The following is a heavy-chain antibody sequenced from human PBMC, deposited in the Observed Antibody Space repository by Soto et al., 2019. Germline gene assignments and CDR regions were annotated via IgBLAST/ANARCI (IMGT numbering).Heavy chain of an antibody. D-gene: IGHD6-19*01. CDR1: GGTFSSYA. V-gene: IGHV1-69*13. CDR2: IIPIFGTA. CDR3: ARAPRSIAVAGLFSYYYYGMDV. J-gene: IGHJ6*02. Sequence: SVKVSCKASGGTFSSYAISWVRQAPGQGLEWMGGIIPIFGTANYAQKFQGRVTITADESTSTAYMELSSLRSEDTAVYYCARAPRSIAVAGLFSYYYYGMDVWGQGTTVTVSS.